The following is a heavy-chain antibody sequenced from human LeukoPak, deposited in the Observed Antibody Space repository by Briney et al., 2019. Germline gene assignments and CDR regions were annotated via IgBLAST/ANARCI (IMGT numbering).Heavy chain of an antibody. CDR1: GDSVSSNRAA. D-gene: IGHD3-10*01. CDR2: TYYRSKWYN. V-gene: IGHV6-1*01. CDR3: ARASDSPLITMVRGIDY. J-gene: IGHJ4*02. Sequence: SQTLSLTCAISGDSVSSNRAAWNWIRQSPSRGLEWLGRTYYRSKWYNDYAVSVKSRITINPDTSKNQFSLQLNSVTPEDTAVYYCARASDSPLITMVRGIDYWGQGTLVTVSS.